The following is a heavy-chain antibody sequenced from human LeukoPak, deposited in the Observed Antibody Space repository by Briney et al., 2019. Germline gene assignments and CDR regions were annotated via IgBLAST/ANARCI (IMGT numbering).Heavy chain of an antibody. CDR1: GFTFSDYY. Sequence: PGGPLRLSCAASGFTFSDYYMSWMRQAPGKGLEWVSYISNSGGDIHYADSVKGRFTISRDNAKKSLYLQMNSLRAADTAVYYCARVGYYDILTGYHDAFDIWGQGTMVSVSS. CDR3: ARVGYYDILTGYHDAFDI. J-gene: IGHJ3*02. D-gene: IGHD3-9*01. V-gene: IGHV3-11*01. CDR2: ISNSGGDI.